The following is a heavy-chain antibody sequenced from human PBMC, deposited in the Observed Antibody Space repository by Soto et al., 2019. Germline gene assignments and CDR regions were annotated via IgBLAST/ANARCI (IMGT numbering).Heavy chain of an antibody. CDR2: INHSGST. CDR1: GGSFSGYY. V-gene: IGHV4-34*01. Sequence: SETLSLTCAVYGGSFSGYYWSWIRQPPGKGLEWIGEINHSGSTNYNPSIKSRVTISVDTSKNQFSLKLSSVTAADTAVYYCARARNYVHYYYMDVWGKGTTVTVSS. J-gene: IGHJ6*03. D-gene: IGHD4-4*01. CDR3: ARARNYVHYYYMDV.